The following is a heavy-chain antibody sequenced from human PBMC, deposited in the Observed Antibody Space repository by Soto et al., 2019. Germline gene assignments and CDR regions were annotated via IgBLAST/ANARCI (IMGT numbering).Heavy chain of an antibody. J-gene: IGHJ4*02. CDR3: ARDPSIAVAGNYFDY. CDR1: GFSFSDYS. CDR2: ISGSGGST. V-gene: IGHV3-23*01. D-gene: IGHD6-19*01. Sequence: HPGGSLRLSCAASGFSFSDYSMNWVRQAPGKGLEWVSAISGSGGSTYYADSVKGRFTISRDNSKNTLYLQMNSLRAEDTAVYYYARDPSIAVAGNYFDYWGQGTLVTVSS.